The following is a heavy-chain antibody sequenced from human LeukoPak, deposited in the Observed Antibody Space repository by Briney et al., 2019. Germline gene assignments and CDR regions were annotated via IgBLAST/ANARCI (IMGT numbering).Heavy chain of an antibody. CDR3: ARGPQYCSGGSCYYPYFDY. Sequence: ASVKVSCKASGYTFTSYYMHWVRRAPGQGLEWMGIINPSGGSTSYAQKFQGRVTMTRDTSISTAYMELSSLRSEDTAVYYCARGPQYCSGGSCYYPYFDYWGQGTLVTVSS. J-gene: IGHJ4*02. CDR2: INPSGGST. D-gene: IGHD2-15*01. CDR1: GYTFTSYY. V-gene: IGHV1-46*01.